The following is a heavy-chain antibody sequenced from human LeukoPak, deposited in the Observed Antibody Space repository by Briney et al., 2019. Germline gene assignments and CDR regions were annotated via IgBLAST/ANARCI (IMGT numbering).Heavy chain of an antibody. CDR2: IKQDGSEK. CDR3: ARDAGGYCSGGSCYSEYYFDY. Sequence: GRSLRLSCAASGFTFSSYAMHWVRQAPGKGLEWVANIKQDGSEKYYVDSVKGRFTISRDNAKNSLYLQMNSLRAEDTAVYYCARDAGGYCSGGSCYSEYYFDYWGQGTLVTVSS. V-gene: IGHV3-7*03. J-gene: IGHJ4*02. D-gene: IGHD2-15*01. CDR1: GFTFSSYA.